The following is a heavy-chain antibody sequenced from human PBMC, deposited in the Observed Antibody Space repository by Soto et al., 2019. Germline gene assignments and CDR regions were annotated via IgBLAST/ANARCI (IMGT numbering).Heavy chain of an antibody. J-gene: IGHJ6*02. CDR2: ISSSSSYI. D-gene: IGHD5-18*01. CDR1: GFTFSSYS. Sequence: PGGSLRLSCAASGFTFSSYSMNWVRQAQGKGLEWVPSISSSSSYIYYADSVKGRFTISRDNAKNSLYLQMNSLRAEDTPVYYCAIDREYTPGYSYGYYYSYGMDVWVQGTTVTVSS. CDR3: AIDREYTPGYSYGYYYSYGMDV. V-gene: IGHV3-21*01.